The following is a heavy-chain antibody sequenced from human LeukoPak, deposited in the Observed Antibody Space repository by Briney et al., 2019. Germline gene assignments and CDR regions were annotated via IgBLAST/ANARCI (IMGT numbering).Heavy chain of an antibody. D-gene: IGHD3-9*01. CDR1: GFTFSNYW. Sequence: GGSLRLSCAASGFTFSNYWMTWVRQAPGKGLEWVANIKQDGSEKYYVDSVKGRFTISRDNAKNSLYLQMNSLRAEDTAVYYCARYGGERYFDWLSPLCYYYYMDVWGKGTTVTISS. V-gene: IGHV3-7*01. CDR2: IKQDGSEK. J-gene: IGHJ6*03. CDR3: ARYGGERYFDWLSPLCYYYYMDV.